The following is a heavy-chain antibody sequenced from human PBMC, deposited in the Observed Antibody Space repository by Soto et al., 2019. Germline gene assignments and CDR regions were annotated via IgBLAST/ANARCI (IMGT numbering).Heavy chain of an antibody. D-gene: IGHD3-22*01. J-gene: IGHJ3*02. V-gene: IGHV6-1*01. CDR1: GDSVSSNSAA. CDR2: TYYRSKWYN. Sequence: PSQTLSLTCAISGDSVSSNSAAWNLISQSPSRGLEWLGRTYYRSKWYNDYAVSVKSRITINPDTSKNKLSLQLNSVTPEDTAVYYCARDEGYYDSSGYRRGAFDIWGQGTRVTVSS. CDR3: ARDEGYYDSSGYRRGAFDI.